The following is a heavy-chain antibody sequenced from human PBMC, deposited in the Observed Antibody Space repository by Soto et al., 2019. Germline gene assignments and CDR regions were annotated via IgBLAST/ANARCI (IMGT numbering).Heavy chain of an antibody. CDR2: ISSSTSSR. J-gene: IGHJ4*02. D-gene: IGHD1-26*01. Sequence: PGGSLRLSCAASGFTFSSYSMNWVRQAPGKGLEWISYISSSTSSRYYADSVKGRFTISRDNAKNSLYLQMSSLRADDTAVYYCARGPQWEPIDYWGQGTLVTVSS. CDR1: GFTFSSYS. CDR3: ARGPQWEPIDY. V-gene: IGHV3-48*01.